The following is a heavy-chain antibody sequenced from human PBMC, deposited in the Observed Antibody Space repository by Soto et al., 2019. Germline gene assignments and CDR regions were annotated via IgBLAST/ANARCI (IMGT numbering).Heavy chain of an antibody. J-gene: IGHJ4*02. D-gene: IGHD3-10*01. Sequence: QITLKESGPKLVKPTQTLTLTCTFSGFSLSTSGVGVGWIRQPPGKALEWLALIYWDDDKRYSPSLKIRLTTTMDASKNQVVLTITNMDPVDTTTYYCAHAHPYYYGSGSYYFDYWGQGTLVTVSS. V-gene: IGHV2-5*02. CDR2: IYWDDDK. CDR3: AHAHPYYYGSGSYYFDY. CDR1: GFSLSTSGVG.